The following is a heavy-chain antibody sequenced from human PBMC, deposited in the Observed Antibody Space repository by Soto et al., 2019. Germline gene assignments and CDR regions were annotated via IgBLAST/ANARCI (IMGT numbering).Heavy chain of an antibody. CDR3: ARATSVDAY. CDR2: IKQDGSEK. CDR1: GFAFSGYW. J-gene: IGHJ4*02. V-gene: IGHV3-7*01. Sequence: VQLVESGGDLVQPGGSLRLSCAASGFAFSGYWMSWVRQAPGKGLEGVANIKQDGSEKYYVDSVKGRFTISRDNAKNSLYLQMNSLRVEETAVYYCARATSVDAYWGQGTLVTVSS. D-gene: IGHD5-12*01.